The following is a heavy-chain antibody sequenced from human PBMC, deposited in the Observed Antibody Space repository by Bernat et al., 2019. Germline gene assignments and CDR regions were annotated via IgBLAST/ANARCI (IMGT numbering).Heavy chain of an antibody. Sequence: EVQLVESGGGLVQPGGSLRLSCAASGFTFSSYAMHWVRQAPGKGLEYVSAISSNGGSTYYANSGKGRFTISRDNSKNTLYLQMGSLRAEDMAVYYCARGDIVVVVAATLFGGMDVWGQGTTVTVS. V-gene: IGHV3-64*01. CDR1: GFTFSSYA. CDR3: ARGDIVVVVAATLFGGMDV. J-gene: IGHJ6*02. D-gene: IGHD2-15*01. CDR2: ISSNGGST.